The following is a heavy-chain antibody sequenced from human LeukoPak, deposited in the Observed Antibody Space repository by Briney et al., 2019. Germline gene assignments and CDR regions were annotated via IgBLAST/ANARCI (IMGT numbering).Heavy chain of an antibody. Sequence: GGSLRLSCAASGFTFDDYGMSWARQAPGKGLEWVSGINWNGGSTGYADSVKGRFTISRDNAKNSLYLQMNSLRAEDRALYYCARVPMAAAGRVDFDYWGQGTLVTVSS. CDR3: ARVPMAAAGRVDFDY. CDR2: INWNGGST. CDR1: GFTFDDYG. D-gene: IGHD6-13*01. V-gene: IGHV3-20*04. J-gene: IGHJ4*02.